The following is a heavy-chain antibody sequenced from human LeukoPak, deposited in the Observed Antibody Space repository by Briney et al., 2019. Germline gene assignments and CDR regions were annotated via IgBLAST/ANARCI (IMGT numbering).Heavy chain of an antibody. Sequence: PGGSLRLSCAASGFTFSSYSMNWVRQAPGKGLEWVSSISSSSSYIYYADSVKGRFTISRDNAKNSLYLQMNSLRAEGTAVYYCAREYYYDSSGTNFDYWGQGTLVTVSS. CDR3: AREYYYDSSGTNFDY. CDR2: ISSSSSYI. D-gene: IGHD3-22*01. CDR1: GFTFSSYS. J-gene: IGHJ4*02. V-gene: IGHV3-21*01.